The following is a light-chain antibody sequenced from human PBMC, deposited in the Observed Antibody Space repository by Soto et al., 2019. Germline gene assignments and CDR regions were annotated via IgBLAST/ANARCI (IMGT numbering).Light chain of an antibody. CDR2: AAS. CDR3: QQSYSTPLT. CDR1: QRISSY. V-gene: IGKV1-39*01. J-gene: IGKJ3*01. Sequence: DIQMTQSPSSLSVSVGDRVTITCRASQRISSYLIWYQQKPGKAPKLLIYAASSLQSGVPSRFSGSGSGTDFTLTISSLQPEDFATYYCQQSYSTPLTFGPGTKVDIK.